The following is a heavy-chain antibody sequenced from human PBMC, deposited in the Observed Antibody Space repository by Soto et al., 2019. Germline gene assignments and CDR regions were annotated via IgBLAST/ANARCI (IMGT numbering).Heavy chain of an antibody. Sequence: QITLKESGPALVKPTQTLTLTCTFSGSSLSTSGVRVGWIRQPPGKALEWLALIFWDDDKRYSSSLKSRLTITKDTSKNQVVLTMTNMDPVDTATYYCAHSTDTPMALDYWGQGTLVTVSS. J-gene: IGHJ4*02. CDR2: IFWDDDK. D-gene: IGHD5-18*01. CDR3: AHSTDTPMALDY. V-gene: IGHV2-5*02. CDR1: GSSLSTSGVR.